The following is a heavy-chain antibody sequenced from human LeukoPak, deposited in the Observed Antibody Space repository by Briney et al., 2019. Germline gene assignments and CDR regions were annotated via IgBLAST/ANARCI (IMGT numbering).Heavy chain of an antibody. CDR3: ARFSFGGKVY. CDR2: ISTSGSTI. CDR1: GFTFSSYD. Sequence: PGGSLRLSCAASGFTFSSYDMNWVRQAPGKGLEWVSYISTSGSTIYYADSVKGRFTTSRDNAKNSLYLQMSSLRAEDTAVYYCARFSFGGKVYWGQGTLVTVSS. V-gene: IGHV3-48*03. D-gene: IGHD1-26*01. J-gene: IGHJ4*02.